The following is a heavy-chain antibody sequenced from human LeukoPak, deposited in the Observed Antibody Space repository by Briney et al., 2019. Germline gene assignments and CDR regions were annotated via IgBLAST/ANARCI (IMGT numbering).Heavy chain of an antibody. D-gene: IGHD2-8*01. V-gene: IGHV4-39*01. Sequence: SETLSLTCTVSGGSISRSNYYWGWIRQPPGEGLEWIGSIYHSGTTYYNPSLKSRATISVDTSKNQFSLKLSSVTAADTAVYYCARGLTSCCTTPRDWGQGTLVTVSS. CDR3: ARGLTSCCTTPRD. J-gene: IGHJ4*02. CDR2: IYHSGTT. CDR1: GGSISRSNYY.